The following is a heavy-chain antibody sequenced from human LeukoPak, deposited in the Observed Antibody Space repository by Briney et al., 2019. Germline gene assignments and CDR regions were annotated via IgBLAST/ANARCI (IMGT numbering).Heavy chain of an antibody. Sequence: SQTLSLTCTVSGGSISSGGYYWSWIRQHPGKGGDWIGYIYYSGSTYYNPSLKSRVTISVDTSKNQFSLKLSSVTAADTAVYYCARDRGYSGYDLDYWGQGTLVTVSS. J-gene: IGHJ4*02. V-gene: IGHV4-31*03. D-gene: IGHD5-12*01. CDR2: IYYSGST. CDR1: GGSISSGGYY. CDR3: ARDRGYSGYDLDY.